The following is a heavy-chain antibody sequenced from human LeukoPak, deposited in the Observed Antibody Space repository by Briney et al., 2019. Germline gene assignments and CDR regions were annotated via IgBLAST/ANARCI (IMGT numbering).Heavy chain of an antibody. CDR2: ISYDGSNK. J-gene: IGHJ4*02. Sequence: QPGGSLRLSCAASGFTFSSYAMHWVRQAPGKGLEWVAVISYDGSNKYYADSVKGRFTISRDNSKNTLYLQMNSLRAEDTAVYYCARDGRFGEYSSGIDYWGQGTLVTVSS. D-gene: IGHD3-10*01. CDR1: GFTFSSYA. CDR3: ARDGRFGEYSSGIDY. V-gene: IGHV3-30-3*01.